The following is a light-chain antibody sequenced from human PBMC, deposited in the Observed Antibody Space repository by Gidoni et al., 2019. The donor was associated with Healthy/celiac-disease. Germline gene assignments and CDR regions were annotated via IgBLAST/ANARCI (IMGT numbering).Light chain of an antibody. CDR3: QQLNSYPVT. CDR1: QGISS. J-gene: IGKJ3*01. CDR2: AAS. V-gene: IGKV1-9*01. Sequence: DIQLTQSPSFLSASVGDRVTITCRASQGISSVAWYQQKPGKAPKLLIYAASTLQSGVPSRFSGSGSGTEFTLTISSLQPEDFATYYCQQLNSYPVTFGPGTKVDIK.